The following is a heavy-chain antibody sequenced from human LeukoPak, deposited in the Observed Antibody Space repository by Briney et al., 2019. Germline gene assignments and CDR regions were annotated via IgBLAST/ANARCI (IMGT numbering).Heavy chain of an antibody. V-gene: IGHV3-21*01. CDR2: ISSSSSYI. CDR1: GFTFSSYS. J-gene: IGHJ4*02. D-gene: IGHD3-3*01. CDR3: ATYYDFWSGFDY. Sequence: PGGSLRLSCAASGFTFSSYSMNWVRQAPGKGLEWVSSISSSSSYIYYADSVKGRFTISRDNAKHSLYLQMNSLRAEDTAVYYCATYYDFWSGFDYWGQGTLVTVSS.